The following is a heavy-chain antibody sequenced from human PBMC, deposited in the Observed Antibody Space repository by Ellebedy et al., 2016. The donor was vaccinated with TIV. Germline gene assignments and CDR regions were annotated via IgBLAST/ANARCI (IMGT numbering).Heavy chain of an antibody. V-gene: IGHV3-23*01. Sequence: GESLKISXAASGFTFSSYAMSWVRQAPGKGLEWVSAISGSGGSTYYADSVKGRFTISRDNSKNTLYLQMNSLRAEDTAVYYCAKYLNTVTEGDDYWGQGTLVTVSS. CDR1: GFTFSSYA. CDR2: ISGSGGST. D-gene: IGHD4-11*01. CDR3: AKYLNTVTEGDDY. J-gene: IGHJ4*02.